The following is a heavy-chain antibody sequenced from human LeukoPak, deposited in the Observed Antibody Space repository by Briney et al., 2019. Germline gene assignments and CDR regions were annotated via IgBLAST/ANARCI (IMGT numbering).Heavy chain of an antibody. J-gene: IGHJ4*02. CDR2: INPNSGGT. CDR3: ARDRVLAARPFPTFDY. D-gene: IGHD6-6*01. V-gene: IGHV1-2*02. Sequence: ASVTVSCKAYGYTLTGYYMHWVRQAPGQGLEWMGWINPNSGGTHSAQKFHGRVTMTRDTSIRPAYTELSRLKSDVTAVSYCARDRVLAARPFPTFDYWGQGTLVTVSS. CDR1: GYTLTGYY.